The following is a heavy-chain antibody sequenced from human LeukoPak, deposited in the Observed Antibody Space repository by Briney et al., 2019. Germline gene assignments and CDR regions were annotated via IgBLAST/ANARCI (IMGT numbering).Heavy chain of an antibody. J-gene: IGHJ4*02. V-gene: IGHV4-61*02. Sequence: SETLSLTCTVSGGSISSGSYYWSWIRQPAGKGLEWIGRIYTSGGTNYNPSLRGRVTISVDTSKNQFSLKLTSVTAAGTAVYYCVRERYYYDGSGFPSDDWGQGTLVTVSS. CDR3: VRERYYYDGSGFPSDD. D-gene: IGHD3-22*01. CDR2: IYTSGGT. CDR1: GGSISSGSYY.